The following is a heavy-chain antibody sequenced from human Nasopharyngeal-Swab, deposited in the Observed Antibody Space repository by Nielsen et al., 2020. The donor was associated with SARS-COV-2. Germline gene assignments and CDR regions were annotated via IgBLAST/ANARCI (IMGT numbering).Heavy chain of an antibody. Sequence: GESLKISCAASGFTFSSSGMPWVRQAPGKGLEWVAAIWCDGSNKFYADSVKGRFTISRDNSKNTLYLQMNSLRAEDTAVFYCARVYSGYDDAFDIWGQGTMVTVSS. D-gene: IGHD5-12*01. CDR1: GFTFSSSG. CDR3: ARVYSGYDDAFDI. V-gene: IGHV3-33*08. J-gene: IGHJ3*02. CDR2: IWCDGSNK.